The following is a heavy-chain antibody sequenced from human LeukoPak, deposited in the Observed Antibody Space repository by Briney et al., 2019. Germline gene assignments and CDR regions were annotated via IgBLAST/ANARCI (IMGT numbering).Heavy chain of an antibody. J-gene: IGHJ5*02. V-gene: IGHV3-23*01. Sequence: GGSLRLSCAPSGFTFSSYAMSSVRQAPGKGLEWVSAISGSGGSTYYADSVKGRFTISRDNSKNTPYLQMNSLRAEDTAVYYCARGGSWFDPRGQGTLVTVSS. CDR2: ISGSGGST. D-gene: IGHD3-10*01. CDR3: ARGGSWFDP. CDR1: GFTFSSYA.